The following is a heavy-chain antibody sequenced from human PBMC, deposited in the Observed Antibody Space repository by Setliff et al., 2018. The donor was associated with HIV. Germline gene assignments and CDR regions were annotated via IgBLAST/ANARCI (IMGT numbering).Heavy chain of an antibody. D-gene: IGHD5-18*01. CDR2: IYYDGSTE. J-gene: IGHJ4*02. V-gene: IGHV3-33*06. Sequence: GESLKISCAVSGFTFSSYTMDWVREAPGKGLEWVALIYYDGSTEYYADSVKGRFTISRGNSKNTLYLQMNSLRVEDTAGYYCAKERYIYGALNYFDYWGQGTMVTVSS. CDR1: GFTFSSYT. CDR3: AKERYIYGALNYFDY.